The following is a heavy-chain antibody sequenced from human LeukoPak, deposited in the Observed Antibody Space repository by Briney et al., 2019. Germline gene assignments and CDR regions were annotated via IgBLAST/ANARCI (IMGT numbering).Heavy chain of an antibody. D-gene: IGHD3-10*01. CDR3: AKSMVRGVTGYYYGMDV. CDR2: ISGSGGST. CDR1: GFTFSSYA. Sequence: GGSLRLSCAAPGFTFSSYAMSWVRQAPGKGLEWVSAISGSGGSTYYADSVKGRFTISRDNSKNTLYLQMNSLRAEDTAVYYCAKSMVRGVTGYYYGMDVWGQGTTVTVSS. V-gene: IGHV3-23*01. J-gene: IGHJ6*02.